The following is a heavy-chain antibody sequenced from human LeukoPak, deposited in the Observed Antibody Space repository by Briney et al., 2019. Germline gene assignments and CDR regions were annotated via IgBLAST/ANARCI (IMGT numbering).Heavy chain of an antibody. CDR2: ISAYNGNT. D-gene: IGHD2-2*01. CDR1: GYTFTSYG. CDR3: ARLVVPAAKNDAFDI. J-gene: IGHJ3*02. Sequence: ASVKVSCKASGYTFTSYGISWVRQAPGQGLEWMGWISAYNGNTNYAQKLLGRVTMTTDTSTSTAYMELRSLRSDDTAVYYCARLVVPAAKNDAFDIWGQGIMVTVSS. V-gene: IGHV1-18*01.